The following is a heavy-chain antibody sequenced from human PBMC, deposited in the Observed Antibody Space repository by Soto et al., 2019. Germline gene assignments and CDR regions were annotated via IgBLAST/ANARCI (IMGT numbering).Heavy chain of an antibody. J-gene: IGHJ3*02. D-gene: IGHD2-8*01. CDR2: IIPIFGTA. Sequence: SVKVSFKASGGTFSSYAISWLRQAPGQGLEWMGGIIPIFGTANYAQKFQGRVTITADESTSTAYMELSSLRSEDTAVYYCARRGYCTNGVCSRRSAFDIWGQGTVVTVSS. V-gene: IGHV1-69*13. CDR3: ARRGYCTNGVCSRRSAFDI. CDR1: GGTFSSYA.